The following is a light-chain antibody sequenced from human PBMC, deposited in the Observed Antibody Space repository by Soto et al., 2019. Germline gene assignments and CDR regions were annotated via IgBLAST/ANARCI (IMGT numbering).Light chain of an antibody. Sequence: QSALAQPASVSGSPGQSITISCTGTSSDVGRYNYVSWFQQHPGKAPKLMIFDVSNWPSGVSDRFSGSKSGNTASLTISGLQAEDEADYYYSSFTSSSTVVFGTGTKLTVL. CDR3: SSFTSSSTVV. J-gene: IGLJ1*01. V-gene: IGLV2-14*01. CDR2: DVS. CDR1: SSDVGRYNY.